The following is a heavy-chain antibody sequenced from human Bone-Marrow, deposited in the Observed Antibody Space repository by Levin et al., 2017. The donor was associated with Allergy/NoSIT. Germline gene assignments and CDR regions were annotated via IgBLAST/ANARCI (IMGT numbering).Heavy chain of an antibody. D-gene: IGHD3-22*01. V-gene: IGHV3-49*03. CDR3: TRERSKSNVDYYDSSGYYWDY. Sequence: GGSLRLSCTASGFTFGDYAMSWFRQAPGKGLEWVGFIRSKAYGGTTEYAASVKGRFTISRDDSKSIAYLQMNSLKTEDTAVYYCTRERSKSNVDYYDSSGYYWDYWGQGTLVTVSS. J-gene: IGHJ4*02. CDR2: IRSKAYGGTT. CDR1: GFTFGDYA.